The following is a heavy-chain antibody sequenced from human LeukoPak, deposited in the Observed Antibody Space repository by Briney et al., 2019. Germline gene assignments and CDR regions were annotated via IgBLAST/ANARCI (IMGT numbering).Heavy chain of an antibody. CDR1: GGSISSYY. V-gene: IGHV4-59*01. J-gene: IGHJ4*02. CDR2: IYYSGST. D-gene: IGHD2-15*01. CDR3: AREGNCSGGSCYFSEFDY. Sequence: PSETLSLTCTVSGGSISSYYWSWIRQPPGKGLEWIGYIYYSGSTNCNPSLKSRVTISVDTSKNQFSLKLSSVTAADTAVYYCAREGNCSGGSCYFSEFDYWGQGTLVTVSS.